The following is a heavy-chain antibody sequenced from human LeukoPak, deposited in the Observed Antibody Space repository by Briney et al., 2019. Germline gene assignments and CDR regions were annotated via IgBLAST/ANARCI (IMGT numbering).Heavy chain of an antibody. V-gene: IGHV4-59*08. Sequence: SETLSLTCTVSGRPISSYYWSWIRQPPGKGLEWIGYIYYSGSTNYNPSLKSRVTISVDTSKNQFSLKLSSVTAADTAVYYCASHIHLSTVTTSIYYYGMDVWGQGTTVTVSS. CDR1: GRPISSYY. CDR3: ASHIHLSTVTTSIYYYGMDV. D-gene: IGHD4-17*01. J-gene: IGHJ6*02. CDR2: IYYSGST.